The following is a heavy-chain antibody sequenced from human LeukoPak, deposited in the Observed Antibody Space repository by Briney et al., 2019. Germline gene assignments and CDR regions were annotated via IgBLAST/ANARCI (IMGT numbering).Heavy chain of an antibody. J-gene: IGHJ6*02. CDR2: INPSGGST. CDR3: ARDLTDCSSTSCYGFYYYYGMDV. D-gene: IGHD2-2*01. V-gene: IGHV1-46*01. Sequence: ASVKVSCKASGYTFTSYYMHWVRQAPGQGLEWMGIINPSGGSTSYAQKFQGRVTITRDTSTSTVYMELSSLRSEDTAVYYCARDLTDCSSTSCYGFYYYYGMDVWGQGTTVTVSS. CDR1: GYTFTSYY.